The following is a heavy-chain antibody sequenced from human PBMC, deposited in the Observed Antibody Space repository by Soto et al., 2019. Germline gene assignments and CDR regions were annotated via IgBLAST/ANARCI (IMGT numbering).Heavy chain of an antibody. J-gene: IGHJ5*02. CDR1: GYTFTSYD. V-gene: IGHV1-8*01. CDR2: MNPNSGNT. Sequence: ASVKVSCKASGYTFTSYDINWVRQATGQGLEWMGWMNPNSGNTGYAQKFQGRVTMTRNTSISTAYMELGSLRSEDTAVYYCARGQNRLIPYYYDRGGLDPRRQGTLVTVSS. D-gene: IGHD3-10*02. CDR3: ARGQNRLIPYYYDRGGLDP.